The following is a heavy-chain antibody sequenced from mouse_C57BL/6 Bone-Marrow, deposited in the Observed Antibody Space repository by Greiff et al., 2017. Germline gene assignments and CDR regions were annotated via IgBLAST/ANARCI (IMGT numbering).Heavy chain of an antibody. D-gene: IGHD1-1*01. V-gene: IGHV1-85*01. Sequence: QVQLQQSGPELVKPGASVKLSCKASGYTFTSYDINWVKQRPGQGLEWIGWIYPRDGSTKYNEKFKGKATLTVDTSSSTAYMELHSLTSEDSAVYFCARDSGSSYCYFDVWGTGATVTVS. CDR2: IYPRDGST. J-gene: IGHJ1*03. CDR1: GYTFTSYD. CDR3: ARDSGSSYCYFDV.